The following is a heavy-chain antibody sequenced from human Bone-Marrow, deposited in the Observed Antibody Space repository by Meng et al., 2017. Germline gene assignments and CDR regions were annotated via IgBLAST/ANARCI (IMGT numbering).Heavy chain of an antibody. Sequence: QVLLRQSGADLLNLSVTLSLTSVVSGGSFIDYYWSLIRQPPGKGLEWIGEINHSWSTNYNPSLESRATISVDTSQNNLSLKLSSVTAAGTAVYYCARGSWLQLWLQDYWGQGTLVTVSS. J-gene: IGHJ4*02. CDR2: INHSWST. CDR1: GGSFIDYY. D-gene: IGHD5-18*01. V-gene: IGHV4-34*01. CDR3: ARGSWLQLWLQDY.